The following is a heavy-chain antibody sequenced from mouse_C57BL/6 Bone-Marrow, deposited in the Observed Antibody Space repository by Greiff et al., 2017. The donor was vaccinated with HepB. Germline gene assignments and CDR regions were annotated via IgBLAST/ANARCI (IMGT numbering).Heavy chain of an antibody. CDR1: GYAFSSYW. V-gene: IGHV1-80*01. Sequence: QVQLQQSGAELVKPGASVKISCKASGYAFSSYWMNWVKQRPGKGLEWIGQIYPGDGDTNYNGKFKGKATLTADKSSSTAYMQLSSLTSEDSAVYFCARFYYTYYYAMDYWGQGTSVTVSS. CDR2: IYPGDGDT. J-gene: IGHJ4*01. D-gene: IGHD2-1*01. CDR3: ARFYYTYYYAMDY.